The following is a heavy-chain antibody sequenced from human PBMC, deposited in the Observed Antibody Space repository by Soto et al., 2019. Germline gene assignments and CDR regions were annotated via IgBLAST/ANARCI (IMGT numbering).Heavy chain of an antibody. V-gene: IGHV3-66*01. D-gene: IGHD6-6*01. J-gene: IGHJ5*02. CDR2: IYSGGST. CDR3: AREAFYSSSSGYNWLDP. Sequence: GGSLRLSCVASGFTFCSNYMRWVRQAPGKGLEWVSVIYSGGSTYYADSVKGRFTISRDNSKNTLYLQMNSLRVEDTAVYYCAREAFYSSSSGYNWLDPWGQGILVTVSS. CDR1: GFTFCSNY.